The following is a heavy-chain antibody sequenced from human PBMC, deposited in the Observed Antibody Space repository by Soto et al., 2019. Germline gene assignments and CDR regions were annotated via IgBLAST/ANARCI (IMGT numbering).Heavy chain of an antibody. CDR1: GFTFSSYG. CDR2: ISYDGSNK. D-gene: IGHD6-13*01. Sequence: ESGGGVVQPGRSLRLSCAASGFTFSSYGMHWVRQAPGKGLEWVAVISYDGSNKYYADSVKGRFTISRDNSKNTLYLQMNSLRAEDMAVYYCAKARRIAAANYYYGMDVWGQGTTVTVSS. J-gene: IGHJ6*02. CDR3: AKARRIAAANYYYGMDV. V-gene: IGHV3-30*18.